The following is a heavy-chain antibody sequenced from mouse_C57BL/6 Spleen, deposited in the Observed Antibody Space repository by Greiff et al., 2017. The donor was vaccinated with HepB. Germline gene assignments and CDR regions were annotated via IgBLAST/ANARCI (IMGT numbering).Heavy chain of an antibody. CDR3: ARGVYYDYEDYAMDY. D-gene: IGHD2-4*01. V-gene: IGHV1-42*01. CDR1: GYSFTGYY. Sequence: VQLQQSGPELVKPGASVKISCKASGYSFTGYYMNWVKHSPDKSLEWIGEINPSTGGTTYNQKFKAKATLTVDKSSSTAYMQLKSLTSEDSAVYYCARGVYYDYEDYAMDYWGQGTSVTVSS. CDR2: INPSTGGT. J-gene: IGHJ4*01.